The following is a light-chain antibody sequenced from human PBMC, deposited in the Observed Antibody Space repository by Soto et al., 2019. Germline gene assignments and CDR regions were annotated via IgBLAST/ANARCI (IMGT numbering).Light chain of an antibody. CDR1: QGINSY. CDR2: AAS. CDR3: QQLNSYPRT. Sequence: DIQLTPSPSVLSASVGDRVTITCRASQGINSYLAWYQQKPGKVPKLLIYAASTLHSGVPSRFSGSGSGTEFTLTISSLQPEDFATYYCQQLNSYPRTFGQGTKVEIK. J-gene: IGKJ1*01. V-gene: IGKV1-9*01.